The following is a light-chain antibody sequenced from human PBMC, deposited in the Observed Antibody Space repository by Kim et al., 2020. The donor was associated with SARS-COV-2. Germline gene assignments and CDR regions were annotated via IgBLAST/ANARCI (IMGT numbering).Light chain of an antibody. J-gene: IGKJ4*01. CDR1: QSRLHTNGYKY. V-gene: IGKV2-28*01. CDR3: MQALQTRLT. Sequence: PAAISCRSSQSRLHTNGYKYLDWYLQKPGQSPQLLIYLGSNRASGVPDRFSGSGSGTDFTLKISRVAAEDVGVYYCMQALQTRLTFGGGTKVDIK. CDR2: LGS.